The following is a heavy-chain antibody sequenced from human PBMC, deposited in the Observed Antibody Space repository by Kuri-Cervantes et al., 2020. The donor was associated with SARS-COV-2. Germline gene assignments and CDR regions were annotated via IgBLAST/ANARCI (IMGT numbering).Heavy chain of an antibody. CDR1: GGTFSSYA. J-gene: IGHJ6*02. V-gene: IGHV1-69*10. Sequence: SVKVSCKASGGTFSSYAISWVRQAPGQGLEWMGGIIPILGIANYAQKFQGRVTITADKSTSTAYMELSSLRSEDTAVYYCATSGGSLQRMIYFYAMEVWGHGTTVTVSS. D-gene: IGHD1-26*01. CDR2: IIPILGIA. CDR3: ATSGGSLQRMIYFYAMEV.